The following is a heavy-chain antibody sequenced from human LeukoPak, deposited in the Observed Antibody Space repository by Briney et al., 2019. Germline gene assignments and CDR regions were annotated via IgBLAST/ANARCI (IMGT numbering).Heavy chain of an antibody. Sequence: PGGSLRLSCAASGFTFNTHGMNWVRQAPGKGREWGSGIGSSGTTTYYADSLKGRFSISTDNSKNKLYLQMDSLRAEDTALYYCAKGRGGLTVTGARYLDLWGRGTLVIVSS. CDR1: GFTFNTHG. D-gene: IGHD4-11*01. V-gene: IGHV3-23*01. J-gene: IGHJ2*01. CDR2: IGSSGTTT. CDR3: AKGRGGLTVTGARYLDL.